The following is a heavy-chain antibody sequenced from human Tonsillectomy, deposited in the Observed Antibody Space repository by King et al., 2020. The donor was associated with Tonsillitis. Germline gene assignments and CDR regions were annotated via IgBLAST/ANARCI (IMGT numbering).Heavy chain of an antibody. J-gene: IGHJ4*02. CDR3: ARDDHYGDYEFDC. D-gene: IGHD4-17*01. CDR1: GFTFSSYS. Sequence: VQLVESGGGLVKPGGSLRLSCAASGFTFSSYSMDWVRQAPGKRLEWVSSISSSGSYKYYADSVKGRFTISRDNAKNSLYLQMSSLRADDTAVYYCARDDHYGDYEFDCWGQGTLVTVSS. V-gene: IGHV3-21*01. CDR2: ISSSGSYK.